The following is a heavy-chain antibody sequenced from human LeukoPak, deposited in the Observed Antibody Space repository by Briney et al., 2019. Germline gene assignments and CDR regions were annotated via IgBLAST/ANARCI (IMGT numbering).Heavy chain of an antibody. CDR2: ISYTGST. CDR1: GDSITNYY. D-gene: IGHD5-24*01. J-gene: IGHJ4*02. V-gene: IGHV4-59*01. Sequence: PSETLSLTCTVSGDSITNYYWSWLRQPPGKGLEWIGYISYTGSTNYNPSLKSRVTISVDMSKNQFSLKLSSVTAADTAVYHCALGMATTVFDYWGQGTLVTVSS. CDR3: ALGMATTVFDY.